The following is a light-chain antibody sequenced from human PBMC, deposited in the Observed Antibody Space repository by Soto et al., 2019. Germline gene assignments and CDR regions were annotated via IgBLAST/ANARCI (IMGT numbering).Light chain of an antibody. CDR1: QSISSY. J-gene: IGKJ4*01. V-gene: IGKV1-39*01. CDR2: AAS. CDR3: QQSYSTPPT. Sequence: DIQMTQSPSSLSASVGYRVTITCRASQSISSYLNWYQQKPGKAPKLLIYAASSLQSGVPSRFSGSGSGTDFTLTISSLQPEDFATYYCQQSYSTPPTFGGGTTGDIK.